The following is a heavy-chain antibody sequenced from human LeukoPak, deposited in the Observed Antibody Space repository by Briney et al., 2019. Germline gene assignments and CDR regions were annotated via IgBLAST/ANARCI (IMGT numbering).Heavy chain of an antibody. V-gene: IGHV3-11*01. CDR1: GFTFSDYY. CDR3: ARANFDLLDHCSSTSCKRYYYYYMDV. Sequence: PGGSLRLSCAASGFTFSDYYMSWNRQAPGKGLEWVSYISSSGSTIYYADSVKGRFTISRDNAKNSLYLQMNSLRAEDTAVYYCARANFDLLDHCSSTSCKRYYYYYMDVWGKGTTVTVSS. J-gene: IGHJ6*03. CDR2: ISSSGSTI. D-gene: IGHD2-2*01.